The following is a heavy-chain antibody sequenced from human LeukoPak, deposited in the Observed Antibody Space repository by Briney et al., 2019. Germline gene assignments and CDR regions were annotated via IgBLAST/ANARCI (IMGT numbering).Heavy chain of an antibody. V-gene: IGHV4-61*02. CDR2: IFTSGST. D-gene: IGHD3-16*02. CDR1: GGSISSGSYY. CDR3: ARTHRKSYDYVWGSYRYPGNFQH. J-gene: IGHJ1*01. Sequence: SQTLSLTCTVSGGSISSGSYYWSWIRQPAGKGLKWIGRIFTSGSTNYNPSLKSRVSISVDTSKNQFSLKLSSVTAADTAVYYCARTHRKSYDYVWGSYRYPGNFQHWGQGTLVTVSS.